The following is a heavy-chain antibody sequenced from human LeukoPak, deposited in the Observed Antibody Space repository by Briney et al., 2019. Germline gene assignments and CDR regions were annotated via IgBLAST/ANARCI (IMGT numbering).Heavy chain of an antibody. CDR1: GFTFSSYS. V-gene: IGHV3-21*01. Sequence: PGGSLRLSCAASGFTFSSYSFNWVRQAPGKGLEWVSSISSSRNDIYYADSVKGRFTISRDNAKSSLYLQMNSLRGEDTAVYYCARDPGTDAFDIWGQGTMVTVSS. CDR2: ISSSRNDI. D-gene: IGHD1-26*01. J-gene: IGHJ3*02. CDR3: ARDPGTDAFDI.